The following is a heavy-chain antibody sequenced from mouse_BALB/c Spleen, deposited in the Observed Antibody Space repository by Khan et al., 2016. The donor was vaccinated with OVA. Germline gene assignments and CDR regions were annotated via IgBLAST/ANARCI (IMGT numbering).Heavy chain of an antibody. CDR1: GYTFANYW. J-gene: IGHJ2*01. D-gene: IGHD1-1*01. CDR2: LNPSTGYT. Sequence: VQLQASGAELAKPGASVKMSCKASGYTFANYWMHWVKQRPGQGLDWIGYLNPSTGYTDYNQKFKDKATLTADKSSRPAYMQLSSLTSEDSAVYYCTRLGYSYGTTFVYWGQGTTLTVSS. V-gene: IGHV1-7*01. CDR3: TRLGYSYGTTFVY.